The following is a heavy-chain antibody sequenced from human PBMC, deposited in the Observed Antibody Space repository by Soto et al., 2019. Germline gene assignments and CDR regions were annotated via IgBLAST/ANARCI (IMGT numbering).Heavy chain of an antibody. J-gene: IGHJ6*02. CDR2: INVNNGDT. CDR3: ARVGRPRLEWHYGVDV. D-gene: IGHD3-3*01. Sequence: HVQLVQSGAEVKKPGASVKVSCKASGYAFSSYGIAWVRQAPGQGLEWMGWINVNNGDTNYAQDVEGRVTMTTDTSTRTGYMELRSLRPDDTAVYYCARVGRPRLEWHYGVDVWGQGSTVIVSS. CDR1: GYAFSSYG. V-gene: IGHV1-18*01.